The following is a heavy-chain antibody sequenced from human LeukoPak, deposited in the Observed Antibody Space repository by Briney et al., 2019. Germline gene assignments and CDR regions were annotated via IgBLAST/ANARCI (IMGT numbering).Heavy chain of an antibody. J-gene: IGHJ4*02. D-gene: IGHD4-17*01. V-gene: IGHV1-18*01. CDR2: ISAYNGNT. CDR1: GYTFTSYG. Sequence: GASVKVSCKASGYTFTSYGISWVRQAPGQGLEWMGWISAYNGNTNYAQKFQGRVTITRDTSASTAYMELSSLRSEDTAVYYCAVYDYGDYGTLDYWGQGTLVTVSS. CDR3: AVYDYGDYGTLDY.